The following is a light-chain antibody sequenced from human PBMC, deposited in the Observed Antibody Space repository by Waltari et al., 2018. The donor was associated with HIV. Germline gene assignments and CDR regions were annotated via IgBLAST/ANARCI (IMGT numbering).Light chain of an antibody. CDR2: DDS. Sequence: SYVLTQPPSVSVAPGQTARITCGGNNIGSKSVHWYQQKPGQAPVLVVYDDSDRPSGSPERFSGANSGNTATLTSSRVEAGDEADYYCQVWDSSNDHVVFGGGTKLTVL. J-gene: IGLJ2*01. CDR1: NIGSKS. CDR3: QVWDSSNDHVV. V-gene: IGLV3-21*02.